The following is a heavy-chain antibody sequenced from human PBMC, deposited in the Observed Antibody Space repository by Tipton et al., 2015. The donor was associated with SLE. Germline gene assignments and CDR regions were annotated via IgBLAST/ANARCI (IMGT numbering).Heavy chain of an antibody. CDR3: AKTLAGATPGRYQSYWYFDL. Sequence: TLSLTCTVSGGAISSGGYYWGWIRQPAGKGLEWIGRIYTSGKTVYNPSLKSRVTISMDLSNNQFSFNLSSVTASDAAVYYCAKTLAGATPGRYQSYWYFDLWGRGLRVIVSS. CDR2: IYTSGKT. J-gene: IGHJ2*01. D-gene: IGHD1-1*01. V-gene: IGHV4-61*02. CDR1: GGAISSGGYY.